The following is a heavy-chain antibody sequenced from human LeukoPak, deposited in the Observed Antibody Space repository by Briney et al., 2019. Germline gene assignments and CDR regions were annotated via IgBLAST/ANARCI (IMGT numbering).Heavy chain of an antibody. CDR3: AKGGEGGGSFLFDY. Sequence: GRSLRLSCAASGFTFDDYAMYWVRQAPGKGLEWVSLISWDGGSTYYADSVKGRFTISRDNSKNSLYLQMNSLRTEDTALYYCAKGGEGGGSFLFDYWGQGALVTVSS. D-gene: IGHD2-15*01. CDR1: GFTFDDYA. V-gene: IGHV3-43*01. CDR2: ISWDGGST. J-gene: IGHJ4*02.